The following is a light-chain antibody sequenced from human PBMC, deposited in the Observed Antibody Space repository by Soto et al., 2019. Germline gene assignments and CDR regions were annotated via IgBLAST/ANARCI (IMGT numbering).Light chain of an antibody. CDR2: GAS. V-gene: IGKV3-15*01. Sequence: EIVMTQSPATLSVSPGERATLSCRASQSVSSTFAWYQQKPGQAPRLLIYGASTRATGIPARFSGSGYGTDFTLTIRSVQSGDFGVFYCQQYEGWPRTFGLGTKVEIQ. CDR1: QSVSST. CDR3: QQYEGWPRT. J-gene: IGKJ2*01.